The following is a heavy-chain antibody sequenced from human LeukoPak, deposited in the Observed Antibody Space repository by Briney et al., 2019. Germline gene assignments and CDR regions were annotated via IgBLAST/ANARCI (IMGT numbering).Heavy chain of an antibody. V-gene: IGHV4-59*01. Sequence: PSETLSLTCTVSGGSISSYYWSWIRQPPGKGLEWIGYIYYSGSTNYNPSLKSRVTISVDTSKNQFSLKLSSVTAADTAVYYCARDHYGSGSYTYWGQGTLVTVSS. J-gene: IGHJ4*02. CDR3: ARDHYGSGSYTY. D-gene: IGHD3-10*01. CDR1: GGSISSYY. CDR2: IYYSGST.